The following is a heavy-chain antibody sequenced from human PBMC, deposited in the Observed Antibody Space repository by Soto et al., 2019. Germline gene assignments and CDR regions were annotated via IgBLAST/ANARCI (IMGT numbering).Heavy chain of an antibody. CDR2: MNPNDGNT. CDR3: ARGPRESGEWLLFDY. CDR1: GYTFSNYE. V-gene: IGHV1-8*01. J-gene: IGHJ4*02. Sequence: ASVKVSFQASGYTFSNYEINWVRQASGQGLEWMGRMNPNDGNTGYAQNFQGRVSMTRNTSINTDYMELSSLRSDDTAVYYCARGPRESGEWLLFDYWGQGALVTVSS. D-gene: IGHD3-3*01.